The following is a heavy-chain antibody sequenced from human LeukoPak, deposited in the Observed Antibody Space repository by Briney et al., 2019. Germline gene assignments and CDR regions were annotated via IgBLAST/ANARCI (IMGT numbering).Heavy chain of an antibody. CDR2: IYPTGRT. CDR3: ARVGYIRSSWVFDY. V-gene: IGHV4-4*07. CDR1: GGSINSYY. D-gene: IGHD1-26*01. Sequence: SETLSLTCTVSGGSINSYYWSCVRQPAGKGLEWIGRIYPTGRTNYNPSLSSRLTMSVDTSKNQFSLNLKSVTAADTAVYYCARVGYIRSSWVFDYWGQGAPWSLS. J-gene: IGHJ4*02.